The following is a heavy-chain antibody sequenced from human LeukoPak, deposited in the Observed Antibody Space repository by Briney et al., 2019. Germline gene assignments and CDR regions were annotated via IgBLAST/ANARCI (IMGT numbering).Heavy chain of an antibody. J-gene: IGHJ4*02. CDR2: IYTSGST. D-gene: IGHD6-19*01. V-gene: IGHV4-4*07. CDR3: AIAVAGYGY. CDR1: GGSISSYY. Sequence: SETLSLTCTVSGGSISSYYWSWIRQPAGQGLECIGRIYTSGSTNYNPSPKRRVTMSVDTSKNQFTRKLSSGTASLTHAFSCAIAVAGYGYWGQGTMVTVSS.